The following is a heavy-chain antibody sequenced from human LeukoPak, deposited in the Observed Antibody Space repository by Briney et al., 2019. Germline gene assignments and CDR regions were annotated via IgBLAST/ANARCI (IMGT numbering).Heavy chain of an antibody. V-gene: IGHV3-13*01. CDR3: ARATVIGTVPVPGFLDV. CDR2: IGTIGDT. Sequence: GGSLRLSCAASGFTFSSYDTHWVRQVAGKGLEWVSSIGTIGDTFHPGSVKGRFTISRENAKNSLYLQMNSLRAGDTAVYYCARATVIGTVPVPGFLDVWGKGTTVTVSS. CDR1: GFTFSSYD. J-gene: IGHJ6*04. D-gene: IGHD6-19*01.